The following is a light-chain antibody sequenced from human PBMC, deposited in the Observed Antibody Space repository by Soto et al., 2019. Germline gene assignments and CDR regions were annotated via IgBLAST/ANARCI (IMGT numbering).Light chain of an antibody. Sequence: QSALTQPASVSGSPGQSITISCTGTSSDVGSYNLVSWYQQHPGKAPKLMIYEGSKRPSGVSNRISGSKSGNTASLTISGLQAEHEAHYYCCSYAGSSEVVFGGGTKLTVL. CDR2: EGS. V-gene: IGLV2-23*01. J-gene: IGLJ2*01. CDR1: SSDVGSYNL. CDR3: CSYAGSSEVV.